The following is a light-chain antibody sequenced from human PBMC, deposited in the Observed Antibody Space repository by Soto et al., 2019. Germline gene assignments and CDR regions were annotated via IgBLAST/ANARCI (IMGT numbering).Light chain of an antibody. CDR2: AES. V-gene: IGKV3-20*01. CDR1: QSVSSNY. CDR3: QQSHNSFT. Sequence: EIVLTQSPGTLSLSPGERATLSCRASQSVSSNYLAWYQHKPGQAPRLLIYAESIRATGIPDRFSGSGSGTDFALTTSRLEPEDFAIYYCQQSHNSFTFGQGTRLEIK. J-gene: IGKJ5*01.